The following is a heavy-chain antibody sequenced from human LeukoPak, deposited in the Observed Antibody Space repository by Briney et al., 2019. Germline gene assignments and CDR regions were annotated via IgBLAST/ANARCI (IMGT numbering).Heavy chain of an antibody. V-gene: IGHV4-59*08. CDR1: GGSISSYY. CDR3: ARGGVRYFDWSPGYFDL. D-gene: IGHD3-9*01. Sequence: SETLSLTCTVSGGSISSYYWSWIRQPPGKGLEWIGYIYYSGSTNYNPSLKSRVTISVDTSKNQFSLKLSSVTAADTAVYYCARGGVRYFDWSPGYFDLWGRGTLVTVSS. CDR2: IYYSGST. J-gene: IGHJ2*01.